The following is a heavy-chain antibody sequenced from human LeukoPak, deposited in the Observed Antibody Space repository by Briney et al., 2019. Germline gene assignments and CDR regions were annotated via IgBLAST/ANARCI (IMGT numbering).Heavy chain of an antibody. J-gene: IGHJ4*02. CDR1: GFTFSSYS. CDR2: ISSSSSYI. CDR3: AREDYGSGSYYNGLFDY. Sequence: GGSLRLSCAASGFTFSSYSMNWVRQAPGKGLEWVSSISSSSSYIYYADSVKGRFTISRDNAKNSLYLQMNSLRAEDTAVYYCAREDYGSGSYYNGLFDYWGQGTLVTVSS. D-gene: IGHD3-10*01. V-gene: IGHV3-21*01.